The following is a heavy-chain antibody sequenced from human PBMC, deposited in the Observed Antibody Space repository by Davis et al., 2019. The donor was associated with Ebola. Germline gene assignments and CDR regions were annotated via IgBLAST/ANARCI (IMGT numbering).Heavy chain of an antibody. CDR3: ASHSGYDPVLGWFDP. J-gene: IGHJ5*02. Sequence: GSLRLSCAASGFTVSSNYMSWVRQAPGKGLEWVSVIYSGGSTYYADSVKGRFTISRDNSKNTLYLQMNSLRAEDTAVYYCASHSGYDPVLGWFDPWGQGTLVTVSS. CDR2: IYSGGST. V-gene: IGHV3-53*01. CDR1: GFTVSSNY. D-gene: IGHD5-12*01.